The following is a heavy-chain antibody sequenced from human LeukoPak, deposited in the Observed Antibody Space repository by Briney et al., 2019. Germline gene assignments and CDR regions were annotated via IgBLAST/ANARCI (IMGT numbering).Heavy chain of an antibody. J-gene: IGHJ5*02. CDR3: AKDPTDIVVVPAAIPVNWFDP. D-gene: IGHD2-2*01. CDR2: ISGSGGST. V-gene: IGHV3-23*01. Sequence: GGSLRLSCAASEFTFSSYAMSWVRQAPGKGLEWVSAISGSGGSTYYADSVKGRFTISRDNSKNTLYLQMNSLRAEDTAVYYCAKDPTDIVVVPAAIPVNWFDPWGQGTLVTVSS. CDR1: EFTFSSYA.